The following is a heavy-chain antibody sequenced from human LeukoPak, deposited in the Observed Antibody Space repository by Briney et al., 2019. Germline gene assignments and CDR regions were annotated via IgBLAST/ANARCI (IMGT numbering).Heavy chain of an antibody. D-gene: IGHD6-19*01. CDR1: GFSFDDYG. Sequence: PGGSLRLSCAASGFSFDDYGMSWVRQAPGKGLEWVSGINWNGGSTGYADSVKGRFTISRNNAKNSLYQQMNSLRAEDTALYYCARGGAVADFDYWGQGTLVTVSS. J-gene: IGHJ4*02. CDR2: INWNGGST. CDR3: ARGGAVADFDY. V-gene: IGHV3-20*04.